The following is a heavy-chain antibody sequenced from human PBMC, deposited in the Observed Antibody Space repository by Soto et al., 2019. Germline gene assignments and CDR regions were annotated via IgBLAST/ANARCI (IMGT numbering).Heavy chain of an antibody. V-gene: IGHV4-39*01. J-gene: IGHJ5*02. CDR1: GGSISSSSYY. CDR2: IYYSGST. CDR3: ARHAISRYSSGSWFDP. Sequence: KPSETLSLTCTVSGGSISSSSYYWGWIRQPPGKGLEWIGSIYYSGSTYYNPSLKSRVTISVDTSKNQFSLKLSSVTAADTAVYYCARHAISRYSSGSWFDPWGQGTLVTVSS. D-gene: IGHD6-19*01.